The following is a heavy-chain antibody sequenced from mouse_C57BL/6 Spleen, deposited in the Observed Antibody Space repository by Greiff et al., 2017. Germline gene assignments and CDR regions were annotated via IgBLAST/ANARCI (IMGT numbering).Heavy chain of an antibody. CDR1: GFTLSSYA. Sequence: EVTLVASGKGLVKPGGPLKLSCAASGFTLSSYAMSWFRQPTEKRLEGVAYISSCGDYIYYADTVKGRFTISRDNARNTLYLQMSSLKSEDTAMDYCTRSYGPEFAYWGQGTLVTVSA. CDR3: TRSYGPEFAY. V-gene: IGHV5-9-1*02. D-gene: IGHD1-1*02. J-gene: IGHJ3*01. CDR2: ISSCGDYI.